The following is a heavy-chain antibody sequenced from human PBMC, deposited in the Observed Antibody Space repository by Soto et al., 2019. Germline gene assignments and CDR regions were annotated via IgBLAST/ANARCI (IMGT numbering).Heavy chain of an antibody. CDR2: ISGSGGST. CDR3: AKVVVKDKYAFDY. CDR1: GFTFNSYA. V-gene: IGHV3-23*01. D-gene: IGHD2-2*01. Sequence: EVQLLESGGGLVQPGGSRRLSCAASGFTFNSYAMSWVRQAPGKGLEWVSAISGSGGSTYYADSVKGRFTISRDNSKNTLYLQMNSLRVEDTAVYYCAKVVVKDKYAFDYWGQGTLVTGSS. J-gene: IGHJ4*02.